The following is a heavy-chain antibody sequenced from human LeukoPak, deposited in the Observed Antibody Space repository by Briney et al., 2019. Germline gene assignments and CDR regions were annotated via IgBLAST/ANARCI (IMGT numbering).Heavy chain of an antibody. Sequence: PETLSLTCTVSGGSISSSSYYWGWIRQPPGKGLEWIGSIYYSGSTYYNPSLKSRVTISVDTSKNQFSLKLSSVTAADTAVYYCARHVCSNILRPHRQYYFDYWGQGTLVTVSS. V-gene: IGHV4-39*01. D-gene: IGHD3-9*01. J-gene: IGHJ4*02. CDR3: ARHVCSNILRPHRQYYFDY. CDR2: IYYSGST. CDR1: GGSISSSSYY.